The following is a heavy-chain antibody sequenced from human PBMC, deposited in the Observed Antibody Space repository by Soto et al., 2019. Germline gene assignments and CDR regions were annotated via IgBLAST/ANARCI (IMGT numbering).Heavy chain of an antibody. Sequence: QVQLVQSGAEVKKPGSSVKVSCKASGGTFSSYAISWVRQAPGQGLEWMGGIIPIFGTANYAQKFQGRVTITADESTSTAYMELSSLRSEDTAVYYCARDKKSYYASSGYYYHFDYWGQGTLVTVSS. V-gene: IGHV1-69*01. J-gene: IGHJ4*02. CDR3: ARDKKSYYASSGYYYHFDY. CDR2: IIPIFGTA. D-gene: IGHD3-22*01. CDR1: GGTFSSYA.